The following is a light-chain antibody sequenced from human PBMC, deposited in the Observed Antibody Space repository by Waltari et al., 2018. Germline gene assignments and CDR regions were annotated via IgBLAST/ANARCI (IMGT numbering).Light chain of an antibody. J-gene: IGKJ1*01. CDR1: QNINSN. CDR3: QQHNNWPRT. CDR2: GAS. V-gene: IGKV3-15*01. Sequence: EVVMTQSPATLSVSPGERATLSCRASQNINSNLSWYQQKPGQAPRLLIFGASTRATGIPARFSGSGSGTEFTLTISSLQSEDFVVYYCQQHNNWPRTFGQGTKVEIK.